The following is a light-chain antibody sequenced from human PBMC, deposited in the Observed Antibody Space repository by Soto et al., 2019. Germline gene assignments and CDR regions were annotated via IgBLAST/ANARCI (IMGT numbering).Light chain of an antibody. Sequence: QSVLTQPPSVSEAPRQRVTISCSGSSSNIGNNTVNWYQQLPGKAPKLLIYYDDLRPSGVSDRFSGSKSGTSASLAISGLQSEDEADYYCAAWDDSLNCVVFGGGTKLTVL. CDR3: AAWDDSLNCVV. CDR1: SSNIGNNT. J-gene: IGLJ2*01. CDR2: YDD. V-gene: IGLV1-36*01.